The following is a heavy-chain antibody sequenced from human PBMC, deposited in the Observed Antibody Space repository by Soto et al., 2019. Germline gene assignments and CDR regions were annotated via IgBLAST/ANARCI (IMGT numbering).Heavy chain of an antibody. CDR2: ISWNSGNI. CDR1: GFTFDDYA. Sequence: EVQLVESGGGLVQPGRSLRLSCTASGFTFDDYAMHWVRQAPGKGLEWVSSISWNSGNIVYADSVRGRFTISRDNAKPSLHLQMNSLRAEDTALYYCTKGASTSCFSAFDLWGQGTMVTVSS. D-gene: IGHD2-2*01. J-gene: IGHJ3*01. CDR3: TKGASTSCFSAFDL. V-gene: IGHV3-9*01.